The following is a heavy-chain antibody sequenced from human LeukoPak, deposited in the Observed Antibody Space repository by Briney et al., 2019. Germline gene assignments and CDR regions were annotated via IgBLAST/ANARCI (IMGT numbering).Heavy chain of an antibody. V-gene: IGHV3-30-3*01. Sequence: PGRSLRLSCAASGFTFSSYAMHWVRRAPGKGLEWVAVISYDGSNKYYAGSVKGRFTISRDNSKNTLCLQMNSLRAEDTAVYYCARDPDGYFDYWGQGTLVTVSS. CDR2: ISYDGSNK. CDR1: GFTFSSYA. CDR3: ARDPDGYFDY. J-gene: IGHJ4*02.